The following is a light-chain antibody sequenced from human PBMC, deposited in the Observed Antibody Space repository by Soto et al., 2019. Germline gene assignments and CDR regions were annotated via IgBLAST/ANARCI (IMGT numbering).Light chain of an antibody. J-gene: IGLJ1*01. V-gene: IGLV2-14*01. CDR3: VSFTTTSTNV. CDR2: EVN. CDR1: SSDIGAYDY. Sequence: QSALTQPASLAGSPGQSITISCTGTSSDIGAYDYVSWFQQHPGKAPKLMISEVNNRPSGVSNRFSGSKSGNTAYLTISGIQVEDEAEYFCVSFTTTSTNVFAMATKATVL.